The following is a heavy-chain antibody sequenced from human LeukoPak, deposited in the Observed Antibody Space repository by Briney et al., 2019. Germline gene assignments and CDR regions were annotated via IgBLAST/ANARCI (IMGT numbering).Heavy chain of an antibody. Sequence: SETLSLTCTVSGGSIITSGYYWTWIRQHEGRGLQWIGYIYNSRTTYYNPSLRSRVTLSVDTSETRFSLKLNSVAAADTAVYFCARGQQWAPPNYWGQGTLVTVSS. D-gene: IGHD6-19*01. CDR1: GGSIITSGYY. J-gene: IGHJ4*02. CDR3: ARGQQWAPPNY. V-gene: IGHV4-31*03. CDR2: IYNSRTT.